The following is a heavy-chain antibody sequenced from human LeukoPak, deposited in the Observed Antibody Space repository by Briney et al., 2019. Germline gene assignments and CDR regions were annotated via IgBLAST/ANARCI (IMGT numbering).Heavy chain of an antibody. Sequence: PGGSLRLSCAASGFTFSDYYMSWIRQAPGKGLEWVSAISGSGGSTYYADSVKGRFTISRDNSKNTLYLQMNSLRAEDTAVYYCAKTTDDYGDYAPFDYWGQGTLVTVSS. CDR3: AKTTDDYGDYAPFDY. D-gene: IGHD4-17*01. J-gene: IGHJ4*02. V-gene: IGHV3-23*01. CDR1: GFTFSDYY. CDR2: ISGSGGST.